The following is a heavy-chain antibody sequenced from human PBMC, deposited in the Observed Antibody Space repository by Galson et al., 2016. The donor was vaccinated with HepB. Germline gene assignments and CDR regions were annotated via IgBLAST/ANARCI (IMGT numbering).Heavy chain of an antibody. V-gene: IGHV3-7*04. CDR3: ARAYQYTLDY. Sequence: SLRLSCAASGFTFSTYAMHWVRQAPGKGLEWVANINQDGSEKHYLDSVRGRFTISRDNAKNSLYLQINSLRAEDTAVYFCARAYQYTLDYWGQGTLVTVSP. J-gene: IGHJ4*02. D-gene: IGHD1-1*01. CDR2: INQDGSEK. CDR1: GFTFSTYA.